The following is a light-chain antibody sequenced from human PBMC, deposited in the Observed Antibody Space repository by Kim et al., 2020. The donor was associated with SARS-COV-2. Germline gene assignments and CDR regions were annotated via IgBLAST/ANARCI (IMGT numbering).Light chain of an antibody. Sequence: CPGERATLSCRASQSISSNLAWYQQKPGQAPRLLIYGASTRATGIPARFSGSGSGTEFTLTISSLQSEDFAVYYCQQYNNWPRWTFGQGTKVDIK. V-gene: IGKV3-15*01. CDR2: GAS. CDR1: QSISSN. CDR3: QQYNNWPRWT. J-gene: IGKJ1*01.